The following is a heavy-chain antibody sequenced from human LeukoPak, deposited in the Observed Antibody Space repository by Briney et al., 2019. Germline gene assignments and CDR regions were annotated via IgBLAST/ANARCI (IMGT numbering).Heavy chain of an antibody. CDR2: IRYDGNNE. D-gene: IGHD3-22*01. CDR3: AKEVKRAYYDSSGVYYFDY. Sequence: GGSLRLSCAASGFIFRSYGMHWVRQAPGSGLEWVAFIRYDGNNEDYVDSVKGRFTISRDNSKNTLYLQMDSLRAEDTAVYYCAKEVKRAYYDSSGVYYFDYWGQGTLVTVSS. J-gene: IGHJ4*02. CDR1: GFIFRSYG. V-gene: IGHV3-30*02.